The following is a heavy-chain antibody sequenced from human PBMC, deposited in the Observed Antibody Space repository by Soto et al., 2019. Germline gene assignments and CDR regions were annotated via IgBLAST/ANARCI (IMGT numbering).Heavy chain of an antibody. V-gene: IGHV4-30-2*01. D-gene: IGHD1-1*01. J-gene: IGHJ4*02. CDR3: ARGTRDDPEGDYFDY. CDR1: GGSISSGGYS. Sequence: SETLSLTCAVSGGSISSGGYSWSWIRQPPGKGLEWIGYIYHSGSTYYNPSLKSRVTISVDRSKNQFSLKLSSVTAADTAVYYCARGTRDDPEGDYFDYWGQGTLVTVSS. CDR2: IYHSGST.